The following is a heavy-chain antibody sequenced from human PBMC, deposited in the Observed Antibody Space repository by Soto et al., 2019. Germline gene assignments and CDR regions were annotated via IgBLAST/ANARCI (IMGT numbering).Heavy chain of an antibody. V-gene: IGHV4-34*01. CDR2: INHSGST. J-gene: IGHJ4*02. Sequence: SETLSLTCAVYGGSFSGYYWSWIRQPPGKGLEWIGEINHSGSTNYNPSLKSRVTISVDTSKNQFSLKLSSVTAADTAVYYCARGSWGPLQEGWGQGTLVTVS. CDR3: ARGSWGPLQEG. CDR1: GGSFSGYY. D-gene: IGHD1-26*01.